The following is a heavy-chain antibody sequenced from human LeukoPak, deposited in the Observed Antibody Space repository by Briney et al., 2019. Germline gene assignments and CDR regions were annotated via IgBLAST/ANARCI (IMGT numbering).Heavy chain of an antibody. CDR2: ISSSSSYI. J-gene: IGHJ3*02. Sequence: GGSLRLSCAASGFTFSSYSMNWVRQAPGKGLEWVSSISSSSSYIYYADSVKGRFTISRDNAKNSLYLQMNSLRAEDTAVYYCARGNKGVYYDFWSGYYPTKQDDAFDIWAKGQWSPSLQ. CDR3: ARGNKGVYYDFWSGYYPTKQDDAFDI. V-gene: IGHV3-21*01. D-gene: IGHD3-3*01. CDR1: GFTFSSYS.